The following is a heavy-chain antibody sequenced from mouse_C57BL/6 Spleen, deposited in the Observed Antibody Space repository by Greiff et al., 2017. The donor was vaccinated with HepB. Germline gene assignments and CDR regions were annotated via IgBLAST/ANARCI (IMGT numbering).Heavy chain of an antibody. D-gene: IGHD2-1*01. CDR2: IYPGDGDT. V-gene: IGHV1-82*01. Sequence: QVQLQQSGPELVKPGASVKISCKASGYAFSSSWMNWVKQRPGKGLEWIGRIYPGDGDTNYNGKFKGKATLTADKSSSTAYMQLSSLTSEDSAVYFCARAYGNYLSYWYFDVWGTGTTVTVSS. CDR1: GYAFSSSW. J-gene: IGHJ1*03. CDR3: ARAYGNYLSYWYFDV.